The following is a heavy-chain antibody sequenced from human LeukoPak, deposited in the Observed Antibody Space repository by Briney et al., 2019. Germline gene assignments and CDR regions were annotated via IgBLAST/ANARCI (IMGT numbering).Heavy chain of an antibody. CDR1: VGTFTSYA. Sequence: SVKVSCTASVGTFTSYAISWVRQAPGQGLEWMGRIIPMLGIANYAQKLQGRVTIPADKSTSTAYMELSSLRSEDPAVYYCAVRFGDTTNWFDPWGQGTLVTVSS. V-gene: IGHV1-69*04. CDR2: IIPMLGIA. CDR3: AVRFGDTTNWFDP. D-gene: IGHD3-10*01. J-gene: IGHJ5*02.